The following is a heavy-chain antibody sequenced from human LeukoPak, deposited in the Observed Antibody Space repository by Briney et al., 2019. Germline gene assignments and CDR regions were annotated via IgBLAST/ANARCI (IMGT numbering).Heavy chain of an antibody. CDR2: IGTAGDT. J-gene: IGHJ4*02. CDR1: GFTLSSYD. Sequence: PGGSLRLSCAASGFTLSSYDTHWVRQTTGKPLEWVSGIGTAGDTYYSASVKGRFTLSRENARNSLYLQMNNLRAGDTAVYYCARVNPHLPAFDFWGQGTLVTVSS. V-gene: IGHV3-13*04. D-gene: IGHD1-14*01. CDR3: ARVNPHLPAFDF.